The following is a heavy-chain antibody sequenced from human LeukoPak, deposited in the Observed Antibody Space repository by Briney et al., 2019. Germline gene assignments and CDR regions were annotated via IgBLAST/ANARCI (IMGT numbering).Heavy chain of an antibody. J-gene: IGHJ4*02. Sequence: SETLSPTCTVSGASISSSSGYWGWIRQPPGKGLEWIGSIYYSKNTYYNPSLKSRVTISADTSKNQFSLTLGSVSATDTAVYYCVCPRGFSYGYSDFWGQGTLVTVSS. V-gene: IGHV4-39*01. CDR3: VCPRGFSYGYSDF. D-gene: IGHD5-18*01. CDR2: IYYSKNT. CDR1: GASISSSSGY.